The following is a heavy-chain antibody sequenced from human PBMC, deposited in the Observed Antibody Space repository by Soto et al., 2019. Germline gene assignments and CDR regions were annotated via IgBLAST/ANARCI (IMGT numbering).Heavy chain of an antibody. CDR2: INSDGSST. D-gene: IGHD6-19*01. CDR1: GFTFSSYW. V-gene: IGHV3-74*01. CDR3: AVAVAGPTAIGY. J-gene: IGHJ4*02. Sequence: EVQLVESGGGLVQPGGSLRLSCAASGFTFSSYWMHWVRQAPGKGLVWVSRINSDGSSTSYADSVKGRFTISRDNAKHTLYLQMTSLRAEDTAVYYCAVAVAGPTAIGYWGQGTLVTVSS.